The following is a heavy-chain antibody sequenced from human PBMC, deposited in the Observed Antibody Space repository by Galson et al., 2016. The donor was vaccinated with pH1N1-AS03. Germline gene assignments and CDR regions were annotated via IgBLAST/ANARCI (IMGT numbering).Heavy chain of an antibody. Sequence: SVKVSCKVSGNTLTELSIQWVRQAPREGLDWMGGFDPDNTETVYAQKFQGRVTMTEDTSTDTAYMELSSLRSGDTAKYYCVTTAYAFGLGSVDAFDVWGQGTKVTVSS. CDR3: VTTAYAFGLGSVDAFDV. J-gene: IGHJ3*01. V-gene: IGHV1-24*01. CDR1: GNTLTELS. D-gene: IGHD3-16*01. CDR2: FDPDNTET.